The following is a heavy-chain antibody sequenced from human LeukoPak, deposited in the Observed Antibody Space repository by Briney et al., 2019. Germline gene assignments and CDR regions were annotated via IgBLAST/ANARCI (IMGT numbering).Heavy chain of an antibody. Sequence: SVKVSCKASGGTFSSYAISWVRQAPGQGLEWMGGIIPIFGTANYAQKFQGRVTITTDESTSTAYMELSSLRSEDTAVYYCARDPGPYSSSWHDYWGQGTLVTVSS. CDR3: ARDPGPYSSSWHDY. J-gene: IGHJ4*02. CDR2: IIPIFGTA. D-gene: IGHD6-13*01. CDR1: GGTFSSYA. V-gene: IGHV1-69*05.